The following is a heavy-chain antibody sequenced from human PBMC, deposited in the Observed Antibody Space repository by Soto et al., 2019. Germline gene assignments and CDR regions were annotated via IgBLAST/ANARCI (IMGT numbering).Heavy chain of an antibody. CDR2: ISYDGSNK. D-gene: IGHD5-12*01. CDR3: ARDVGDGYNYGLYYYYYGMDV. Sequence: QVQLVESGGGVVQPGRSLRLSCAASGFTFSSYAMHWVRQAPGKGLEWVAVISYDGSNKYYADSVKGRFTISRDNSKNTLYLQMNSLRAEDTAVYYCARDVGDGYNYGLYYYYYGMDVW. J-gene: IGHJ6*01. CDR1: GFTFSSYA. V-gene: IGHV3-30-3*01.